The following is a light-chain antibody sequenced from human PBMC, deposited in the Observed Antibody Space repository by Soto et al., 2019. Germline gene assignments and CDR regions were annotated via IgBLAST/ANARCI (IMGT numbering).Light chain of an antibody. CDR1: SSDIGDYNY. CDR3: TSFTNNNAPHVI. Sequence: QSALTQPASVSGSPGQSITISCTGTSSDIGDYNYVSWYQPHPDKAPKLIIYEVNSRPSGVSNRFSGSKSGTTASLTISGLQTEDEADYYCTSFTNNNAPHVIFGGGTEHTVL. V-gene: IGLV2-14*01. J-gene: IGLJ2*01. CDR2: EVN.